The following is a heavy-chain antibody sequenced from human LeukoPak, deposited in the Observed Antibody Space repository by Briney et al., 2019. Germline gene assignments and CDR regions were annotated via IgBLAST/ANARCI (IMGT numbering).Heavy chain of an antibody. V-gene: IGHV3-7*01. D-gene: IGHD1-14*01. Sequence: GGSLRLSCAASGFTFSGHWMSWIRQAPGKGLEWVANINQGGSDKYYVDSVKGRFTISRDNANNLLYLQMNSLRGEDTAVYYCTRDRSRAEDDWGQGTLVTVSS. CDR2: INQGGSDK. CDR3: TRDRSRAEDD. CDR1: GFTFSGHW. J-gene: IGHJ4*02.